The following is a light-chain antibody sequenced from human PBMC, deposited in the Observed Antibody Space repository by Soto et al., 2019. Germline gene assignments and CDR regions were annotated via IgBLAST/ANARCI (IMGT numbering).Light chain of an antibody. CDR1: SSDVGGYNY. Sequence: QSVLTQPASVSGSPGQSITISCTGTSSDVGGYNYVSWYQQHPGKAPKLMIYDVSNRPSGVSNRFSGSKSGNTASLSISGLQAEDEADYYCSSYKRSSTLYVFGTGTKV. CDR2: DVS. V-gene: IGLV2-14*01. J-gene: IGLJ1*01. CDR3: SSYKRSSTLYV.